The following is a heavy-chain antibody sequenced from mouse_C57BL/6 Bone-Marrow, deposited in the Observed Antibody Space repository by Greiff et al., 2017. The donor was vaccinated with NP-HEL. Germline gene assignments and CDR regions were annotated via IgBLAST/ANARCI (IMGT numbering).Heavy chain of an antibody. J-gene: IGHJ3*01. CDR3: TYYYGSSYLFAY. D-gene: IGHD1-1*01. CDR2: IDPENGDT. V-gene: IGHV14-4*01. CDR1: GFNIKDDY. Sequence: EVQLQQSGAELVRPGASVKLSCTASGFNIKDDYMHWVKQRPEQGLEWIGWIDPENGDTEYASKFQGKATITADTSSNTAYLQLSSLTPEDTAVYYGTYYYGSSYLFAYWGQGTLVTVSA.